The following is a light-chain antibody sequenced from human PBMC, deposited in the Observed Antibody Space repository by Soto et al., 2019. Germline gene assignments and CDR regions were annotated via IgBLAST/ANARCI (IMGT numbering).Light chain of an antibody. Sequence: EIVLTQSPGILSLSPGERATLSCRASQSVSSSYLAWYQQKPGQAPRLLIYGASSRATGIPDRFSGSGSGTDFTLTISRLEPEDFAVYYCQQYGSSPWKFGQGTKVDIK. CDR3: QQYGSSPWK. V-gene: IGKV3-20*01. CDR1: QSVSSSY. CDR2: GAS. J-gene: IGKJ1*01.